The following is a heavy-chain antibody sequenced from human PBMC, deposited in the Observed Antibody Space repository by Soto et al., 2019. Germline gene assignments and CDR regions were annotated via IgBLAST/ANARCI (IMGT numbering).Heavy chain of an antibody. J-gene: IGHJ4*02. CDR2: ISYDGSNK. Sequence: QVQLVESGGGVVQPGRSLRLSCAASGFTFSSYGMHWVRQAPGKGLEWVAVISYDGSNKYYADSVKGRFTISRDNSKNTLYLQMNSLRAEDTAVYYCAKDGGSSGWGDYWGQGTLVTVSS. CDR1: GFTFSSYG. V-gene: IGHV3-30*18. D-gene: IGHD6-19*01. CDR3: AKDGGSSGWGDY.